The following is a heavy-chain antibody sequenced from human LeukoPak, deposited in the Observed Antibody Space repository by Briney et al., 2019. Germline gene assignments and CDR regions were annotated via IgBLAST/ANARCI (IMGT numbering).Heavy chain of an antibody. Sequence: ASVKVSCKASGYTFTGYYMHWVRQAPGQGLEWVGWINPNSGGTNYAQKFQGRVTMTRDTSISTAYMELSRLRSDDTAVYYCASEPYYYDSSGYYNDYWGQGTLVTVSS. D-gene: IGHD3-22*01. CDR1: GYTFTGYY. CDR3: ASEPYYYDSSGYYNDY. CDR2: INPNSGGT. V-gene: IGHV1-2*02. J-gene: IGHJ4*02.